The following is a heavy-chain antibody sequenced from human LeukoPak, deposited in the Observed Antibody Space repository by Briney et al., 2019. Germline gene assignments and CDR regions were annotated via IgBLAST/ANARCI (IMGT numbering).Heavy chain of an antibody. CDR2: LSGGGGIT. Sequence: PGGSLRLSCAASGFTFTRYAMTWVRQAPGKGMEWVSALSGGGGITYYADSVKGRFTISRDISKNTLYLQMNSLRAEDTAVYFCAKWAANMYNSGWYDLGAFDIWGQGTMVTVSS. CDR3: AKWAANMYNSGWYDLGAFDI. V-gene: IGHV3-23*01. D-gene: IGHD6-19*01. CDR1: GFTFTRYA. J-gene: IGHJ3*02.